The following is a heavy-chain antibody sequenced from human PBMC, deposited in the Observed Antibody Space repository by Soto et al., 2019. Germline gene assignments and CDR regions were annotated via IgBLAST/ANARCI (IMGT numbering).Heavy chain of an antibody. D-gene: IGHD3-10*01. CDR1: GYALTELS. CDR2: FDPEDGET. J-gene: IGHJ4*02. V-gene: IGHV1-24*01. Sequence: ASVKVACKVSGYALTELSMHWGRQAPGKGLEWMGGFDPEDGETIYAQKFQGRVTLTEDTSTDTAYMELSSLRSEDTAVYYCATDKMVPEFAYWGQGTLVPVSP. CDR3: ATDKMVPEFAY.